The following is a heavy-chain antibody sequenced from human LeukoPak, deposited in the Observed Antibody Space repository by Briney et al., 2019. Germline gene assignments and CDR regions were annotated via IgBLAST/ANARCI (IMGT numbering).Heavy chain of an antibody. V-gene: IGHV1-69*06. CDR3: ARAEYSGYDWVYFDY. Sequence: SVKVSCTASGGTFSSYAISWVRQAPGQGLEWMGGIIPIFGTANYAQKFQGRVAITADKSTSTAYKELSSLRSEDTAVYYCARAEYSGYDWVYFDYWGQGTLVTVSS. D-gene: IGHD5-12*01. CDR2: IIPIFGTA. J-gene: IGHJ4*02. CDR1: GGTFSSYA.